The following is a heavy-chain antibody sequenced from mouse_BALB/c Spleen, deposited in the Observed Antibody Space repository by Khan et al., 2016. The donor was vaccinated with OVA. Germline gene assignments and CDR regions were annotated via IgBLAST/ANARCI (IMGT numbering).Heavy chain of an antibody. D-gene: IGHD1-1*01. CDR2: IYPGSGST. J-gene: IGHJ2*01. CDR3: ARSGYGSLVY. Sequence: VQLQESGPELVKPGASVKMSCKASGYTFTDYVINWVKQRTGQGLEWIGEIYPGSGSTYYNEKFKGKATLTADKSSNTAYMQLSSLTSEDSAVYFCARSGYGSLVYWGQGTTLTVSS. CDR1: GYTFTDYV. V-gene: IGHV1-77*01.